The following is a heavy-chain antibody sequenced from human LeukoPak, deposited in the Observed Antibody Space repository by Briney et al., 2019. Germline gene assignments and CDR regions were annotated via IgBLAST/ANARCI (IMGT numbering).Heavy chain of an antibody. CDR2: IYYSGST. V-gene: IGHV4-31*03. CDR1: GGSVSSGGDY. D-gene: IGHD2-2*01. Sequence: PSETLSLTCIVSGGSVSSGGDYWTWIRQHPGKGLEWIGYIYYSGSTYYNPSLKSRVTISVDTSKNQFSLKLSSVTAADTAVYYCARGPRYCSSTSCYRKPPVTPFDYWGQGTLVTVSS. J-gene: IGHJ4*02. CDR3: ARGPRYCSSTSCYRKPPVTPFDY.